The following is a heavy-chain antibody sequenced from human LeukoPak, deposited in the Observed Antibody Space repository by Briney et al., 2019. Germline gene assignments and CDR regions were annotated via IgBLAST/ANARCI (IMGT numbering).Heavy chain of an antibody. CDR3: AREYNWIQQGSFDY. D-gene: IGHD1-20*01. V-gene: IGHV3-30-3*01. CDR2: ISYDGSNK. Sequence: GRSLRLSCAASGFTFSRYAMHWVRQAPGKGLEWVAVISYDGSNKYYADSVKGRFTISRDNSKNTLYLQMNSLRAEDTAVYYCAREYNWIQQGSFDYWGQGTLVTVSS. J-gene: IGHJ4*02. CDR1: GFTFSRYA.